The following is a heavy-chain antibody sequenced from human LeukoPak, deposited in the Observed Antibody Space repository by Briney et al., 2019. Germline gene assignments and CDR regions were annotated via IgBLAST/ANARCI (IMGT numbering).Heavy chain of an antibody. CDR1: GYTFTGYY. D-gene: IGHD2-21*02. J-gene: IGHJ4*02. V-gene: IGHV1-2*06. Sequence: ASVKVSCKASGYTFTGYYMHWVRQAPGQGLEWMGRINPNSGGTNYAQKFQGRVTMTRDTSISTAYMELSRLRSDDTAVYYCARAKHIVVVTAPSEIDYWGQGTLVTVPS. CDR2: INPNSGGT. CDR3: ARAKHIVVVTAPSEIDY.